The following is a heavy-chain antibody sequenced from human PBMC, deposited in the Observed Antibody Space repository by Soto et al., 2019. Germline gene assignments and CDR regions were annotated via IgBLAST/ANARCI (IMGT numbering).Heavy chain of an antibody. CDR2: ISSSSSYM. CDR1: GFTFGSYS. Sequence: EVQLVESGGGLVKPGGSLRLSCAASGFTFGSYSMNWVRQAPGKGLEWVSSISSSSSYMYYADSVKGRFTISRDNAKNSLYLQMNSLRAEDTAVYYCARRVAARQYDYWGQGTLVTVSS. V-gene: IGHV3-21*01. J-gene: IGHJ4*02. CDR3: ARRVAARQYDY. D-gene: IGHD6-6*01.